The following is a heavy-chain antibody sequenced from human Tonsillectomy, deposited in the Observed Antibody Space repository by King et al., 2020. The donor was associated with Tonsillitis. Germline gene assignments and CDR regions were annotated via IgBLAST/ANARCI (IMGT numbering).Heavy chain of an antibody. V-gene: IGHV1-69*01. CDR1: GGTFSSYA. Sequence: VQLVQSGAEVKKPGSSVKVSCKASGGTFSSYAISWVRQAPGQGLECMGGIIAILGTANYAQKFQGRVTITADESTSTDYMELSSLRAERTAVYYCARSEKVRGVPDYWGQGTLVTVSS. D-gene: IGHD3-10*01. CDR3: ARSEKVRGVPDY. CDR2: IIAILGTA. J-gene: IGHJ4*02.